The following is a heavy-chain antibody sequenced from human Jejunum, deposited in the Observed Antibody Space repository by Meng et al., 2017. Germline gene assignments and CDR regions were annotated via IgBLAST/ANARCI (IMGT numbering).Heavy chain of an antibody. D-gene: IGHD3-10*01. V-gene: IGHV3-74*01. CDR3: AKGLWGTGSHYNPCDY. CDR1: GFTFSSYW. J-gene: IGHJ4*02. CDR2: INSDGSST. Sequence: GGSLRLSCAASGFTFSSYWMHWVRHVPGKGLVWVSRINSDGSSTSDADSVKGRFIISRDNSENTLYLQMNSLRVDDTAVYYCAKGLWGTGSHYNPCDYWGQGTLVTVSS.